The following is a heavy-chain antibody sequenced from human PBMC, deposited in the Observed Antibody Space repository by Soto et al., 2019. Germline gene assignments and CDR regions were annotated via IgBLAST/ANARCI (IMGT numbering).Heavy chain of an antibody. D-gene: IGHD6-13*01. Sequence: SETLSLTCTGSGGSIRSYYWSWIRQPPGKGLEWIGYIYYSGSTNYNPSLKSRVTISVDTSKNQFSLKLSSVTAADTAVYYCARGAAARTPHYYYYYGMDVWGQGTTVTVSS. V-gene: IGHV4-59*01. CDR1: GGSIRSYY. CDR2: IYYSGST. J-gene: IGHJ6*02. CDR3: ARGAAARTPHYYYYYGMDV.